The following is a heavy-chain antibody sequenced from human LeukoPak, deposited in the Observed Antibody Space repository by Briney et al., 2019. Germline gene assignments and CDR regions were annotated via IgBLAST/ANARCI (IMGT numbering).Heavy chain of an antibody. D-gene: IGHD2-2*01. CDR3: ARVGNYCSSTSCYRGWFDP. CDR2: INHSVST. J-gene: IGHJ5*02. CDR1: GGSFSGYY. Sequence: PSETLSLTCAVYGGSFSGYYWSWIRQPPGKGLEWIGEINHSVSTNYKPSLKSRVTLSVDTSKNQFSLKLSSVTAADTAVYYCARVGNYCSSTSCYRGWFDPWGQGNLVTVSS. V-gene: IGHV4-34*01.